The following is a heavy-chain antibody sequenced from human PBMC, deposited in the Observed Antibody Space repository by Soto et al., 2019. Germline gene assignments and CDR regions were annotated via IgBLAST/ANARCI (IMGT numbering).Heavy chain of an antibody. CDR2: INAGNGNT. V-gene: IGHV1-3*01. CDR3: ASRSVSSGSYYFDY. J-gene: IGHJ4*02. CDR1: GYTFTSYA. D-gene: IGHD3-22*01. Sequence: ASVKVSCTASGYTFTSYAMHWVRQAPGQRLEWMGWINAGNGNTKYSQKFQGRVAITRDTSASTAYMELSSLRSEDTAVYYCASRSVSSGSYYFDYWGQGTLVTVSS.